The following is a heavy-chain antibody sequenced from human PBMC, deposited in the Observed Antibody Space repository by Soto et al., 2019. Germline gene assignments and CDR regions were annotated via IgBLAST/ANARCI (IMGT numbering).Heavy chain of an antibody. CDR1: GGTLSSYA. CDR2: IIPIFGTA. CDR3: AAVPVLRFLKWLPAYFDY. Sequence: SVKGSCQSSGGTLSSYAISWVRQAPGQGLEWMGGIIPIFGTANYAQKFQGRVTITADESTSTAYMELSSLRSEDTAVYYCAAVPVLRFLKWLPAYFDYWGQGTLVTVAS. V-gene: IGHV1-69*13. D-gene: IGHD3-3*01. J-gene: IGHJ4*02.